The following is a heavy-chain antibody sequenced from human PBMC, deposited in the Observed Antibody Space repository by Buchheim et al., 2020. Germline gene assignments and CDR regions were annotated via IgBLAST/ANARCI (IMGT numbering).Heavy chain of an antibody. CDR3: ARIEWFREFAYYNYGMDV. J-gene: IGHJ6*02. CDR2: IKQDGSEK. D-gene: IGHD3-10*01. Sequence: EVQLVESGGGLVQPGGSLRLSCAASGFTFSSYWMRWVRQAPGKGLEWVANIKQDGSEKYYADSVKGRFTISRDNSKNSLYLQMNSLRAEDTAVNYCARIEWFREFAYYNYGMDVWGQGTT. V-gene: IGHV3-7*01. CDR1: GFTFSSYW.